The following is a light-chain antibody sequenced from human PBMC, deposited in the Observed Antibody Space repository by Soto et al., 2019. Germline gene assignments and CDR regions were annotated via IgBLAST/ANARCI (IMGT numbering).Light chain of an antibody. Sequence: DIQMTQSPSTLSASVGDRVTITCRASQSISSWLAWYQQKPGKAPKLLIYKASSLESGVPSRFSGSGSGTEFTLTISSLQPDDFATYYCQHGWTFGQGTKVDIK. V-gene: IGKV1-5*03. CDR2: KAS. CDR1: QSISSW. J-gene: IGKJ1*01. CDR3: QHGWT.